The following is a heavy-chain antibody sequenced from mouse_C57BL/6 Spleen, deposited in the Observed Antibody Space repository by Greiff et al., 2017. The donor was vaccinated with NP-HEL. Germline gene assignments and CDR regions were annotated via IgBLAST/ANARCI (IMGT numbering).Heavy chain of an antibody. J-gene: IGHJ3*01. CDR3: ARDNWDGGFAY. Sequence: VQLQQSGPELVKPGASVKISCKASGYAFSSSWMNWVKQRPGKGLEWIGRIYPGDGDTNYNGKFKGKATLTADKSSSTAYMQLSSLTSEDSAVYFCARDNWDGGFAYWGQGTLVTVSA. CDR2: IYPGDGDT. CDR1: GYAFSSSW. D-gene: IGHD4-1*02. V-gene: IGHV1-82*01.